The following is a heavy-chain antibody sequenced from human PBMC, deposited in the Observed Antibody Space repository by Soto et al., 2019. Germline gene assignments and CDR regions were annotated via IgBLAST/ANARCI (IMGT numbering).Heavy chain of an antibody. D-gene: IGHD3-10*01. J-gene: IGHJ3*02. Sequence: ASVKVSCKASGYTFTSYGISWLRQAPGQGLEWMGWISAYNGNTNYAQKLQGRVTMTTDTSTSTAYMELRSLRSDDTAVYYCARGLTLYYYGSGSYRTRYDAFDIWGQGTMVTVSS. V-gene: IGHV1-18*01. CDR1: GYTFTSYG. CDR2: ISAYNGNT. CDR3: ARGLTLYYYGSGSYRTRYDAFDI.